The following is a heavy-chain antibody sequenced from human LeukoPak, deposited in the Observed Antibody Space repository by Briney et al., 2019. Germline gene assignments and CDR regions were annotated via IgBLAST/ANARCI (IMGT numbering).Heavy chain of an antibody. CDR1: GGSISSSSYH. CDR3: ARQYEF. CDR2: MYYRGTT. D-gene: IGHD3-10*01. V-gene: IGHV4-39*01. Sequence: PSETLSLTCSVSGGSISSSSYHWGWIRQSPGKGLEWIGSMYYRGTTYENSSLRSRLTLSIDTSNNQFSLKLASVAAADSAVYFCARQYEFWGQGTLVTVSS. J-gene: IGHJ4*02.